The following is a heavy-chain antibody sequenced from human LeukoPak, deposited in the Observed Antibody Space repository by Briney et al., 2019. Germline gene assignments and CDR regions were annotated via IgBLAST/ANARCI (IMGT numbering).Heavy chain of an antibody. CDR2: IIPIFGTA. CDR1: VGTFIIYA. Sequence: ASVNVSFKSSVGTFIIYAISWVRQAPGQGLEWMGRIIPIFGTANYAQKFQGRVTITADKSTSTAYMELSSLRSEDTAVYYCASGGWLLPPYWGQGTLVTVSS. D-gene: IGHD3-22*01. J-gene: IGHJ4*02. V-gene: IGHV1-69*06. CDR3: ASGGWLLPPY.